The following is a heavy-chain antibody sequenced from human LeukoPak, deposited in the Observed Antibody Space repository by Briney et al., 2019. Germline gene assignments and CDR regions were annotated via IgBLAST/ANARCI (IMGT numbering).Heavy chain of an antibody. J-gene: IGHJ6*02. V-gene: IGHV3-49*03. CDR1: GFTFGDYA. D-gene: IGHD4-17*01. Sequence: GGSLRLSCTASGFTFGDYAMSWFRQAPGKGLEWVGFIRSKAYGGTTEYAASVKGRFTISRDDSKSIAYLQMNSLNTEDTAVYYCTREVDYGDYYYYGMDVWGQGTTVTVSS. CDR3: TREVDYGDYYYYGMDV. CDR2: IRSKAYGGTT.